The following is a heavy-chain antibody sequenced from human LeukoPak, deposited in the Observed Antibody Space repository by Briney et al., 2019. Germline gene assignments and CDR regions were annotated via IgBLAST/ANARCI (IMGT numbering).Heavy chain of an antibody. CDR2: INRGGST. CDR3: ASYFGGVIVS. V-gene: IGHV4-34*01. Sequence: PSETLSLTCAVHGGSFSGYYWSWMRQPPEKGLEWIGEINRGGSTNYNPSLKSRVSISLDTSKNQFSLKLSSVTAADTAVYYCASYFGGVIVSWGQGTLVTVSS. J-gene: IGHJ4*02. CDR1: GGSFSGYY. D-gene: IGHD3-16*02.